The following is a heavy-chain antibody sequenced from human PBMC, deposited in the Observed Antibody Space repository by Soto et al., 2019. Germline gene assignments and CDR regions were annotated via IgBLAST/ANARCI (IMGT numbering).Heavy chain of an antibody. J-gene: IGHJ4*02. V-gene: IGHV2-5*02. CDR3: AHTFLLQRCGGRPGHFDY. CDR2: IYWDDDK. D-gene: IGHD3-10*01. CDR1: GLSFDTRGVG. Sequence: SGPTLVNPTQILTLTCTFSGLSFDTRGVGVGWIRQPPRRALEWLALIYWDDDKRYSPSLKNRLTITKDTSKNRVVLTMTNLEPVDTATYYCAHTFLLQRCGGRPGHFDYWGRGALVTGSA.